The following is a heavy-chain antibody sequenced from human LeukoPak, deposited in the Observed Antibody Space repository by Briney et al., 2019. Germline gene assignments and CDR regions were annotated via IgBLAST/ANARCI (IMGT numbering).Heavy chain of an antibody. CDR1: GYTLTELS. J-gene: IGHJ4*02. V-gene: IGHV1-24*01. D-gene: IGHD3-10*01. Sequence: ASVEGSCKVSGYTLTELSMHWVRQAPGKGLEWMGGFDPEDGETIYAQKFQGRVTMTEDTSTDTAYMELSSLRSEDTAVYYCATKIVLLWFGNGLFDYWGQGTLVTVSS. CDR2: FDPEDGET. CDR3: ATKIVLLWFGNGLFDY.